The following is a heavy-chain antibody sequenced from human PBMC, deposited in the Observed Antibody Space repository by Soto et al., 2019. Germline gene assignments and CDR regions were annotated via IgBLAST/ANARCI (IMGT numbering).Heavy chain of an antibody. D-gene: IGHD6-6*01. CDR1: GYTFTSYD. Sequence: QVQLVQSGAEVKKPGASVKVSCKASGYTFTSYDINWVRQATGQGLEWMGWMNPNSGNTGYAQKFQGRVTMTRNTXIXTXXMELSSLRSEDTAVYYCARGMRVYSSSSGKSGCGYWGQGTLVTVSS. CDR3: ARGMRVYSSSSGKSGCGY. V-gene: IGHV1-8*01. CDR2: MNPNSGNT. J-gene: IGHJ4*02.